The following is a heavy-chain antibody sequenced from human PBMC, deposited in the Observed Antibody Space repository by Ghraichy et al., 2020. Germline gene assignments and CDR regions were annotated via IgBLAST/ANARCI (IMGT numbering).Heavy chain of an antibody. CDR2: ISGSGGST. V-gene: IGHV3-23*01. CDR1: GFTFSSYA. D-gene: IGHD1-1*01. Sequence: GGSLRLSCAASGFTFSSYAMSWVRQAPGKGLEWVSAISGSGGSTYYADSVKGRFTISRDNSKNTLYLQMNSLRAEDTAVYYCAKPGTQGYYYYYMDVWGKGTTVTVSS. J-gene: IGHJ6*03. CDR3: AKPGTQGYYYYYMDV.